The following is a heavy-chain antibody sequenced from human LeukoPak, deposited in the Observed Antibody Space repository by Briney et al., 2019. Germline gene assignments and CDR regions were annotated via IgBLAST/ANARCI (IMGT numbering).Heavy chain of an antibody. D-gene: IGHD6-19*01. CDR1: GFTFSSYT. V-gene: IGHV3-21*01. J-gene: IGHJ2*01. Sequence: AGGSLRLSCAASGFTFSSYTMNWVRQAPGKGQEWVSYISSTSSYINYADSVKGRFTISRDNAKNSLYPQMNSLRAEDTAVYYCARTSSGWAPPQPAWYFDLWGRGTLVTVSS. CDR2: ISSTSSYI. CDR3: ARTSSGWAPPQPAWYFDL.